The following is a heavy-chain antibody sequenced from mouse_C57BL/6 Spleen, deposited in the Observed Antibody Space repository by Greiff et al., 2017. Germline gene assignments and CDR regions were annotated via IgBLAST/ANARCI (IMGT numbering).Heavy chain of an antibody. CDR3: AIGYGGDSYWYFDV. J-gene: IGHJ1*03. CDR2: NYRGCGNT. CDR1: GYSFTSYY. D-gene: IGHD2-2*01. Sequence: QVQLQQSGPELVQPGASVKISCKASGYSFTSYYIHWVKQRPGQGLERIGWNYRGCGNTKYNEKFKGKATLTADTSSSTAYMQLSSLTSEDSAVYYCAIGYGGDSYWYFDVWGTATTVTVSS. V-gene: IGHV1-66*01.